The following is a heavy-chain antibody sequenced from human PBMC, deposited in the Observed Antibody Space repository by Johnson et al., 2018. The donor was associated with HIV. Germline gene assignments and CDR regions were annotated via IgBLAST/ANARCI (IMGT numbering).Heavy chain of an antibody. CDR1: GFTFSSYG. J-gene: IGHJ3*02. Sequence: QVQLVESGGGVVQPGGSLRLSCAASGFTFSSYGMHWVRQAPGKGLEWVAFIRYDGSNKYYADSVKGRFTISRDNSKNTLYLQMNSLRVEDTAGYYCGREGAWEVRPGAVDIWGQGTMVTVSS. CDR2: IRYDGSNK. V-gene: IGHV3-30*02. CDR3: GREGAWEVRPGAVDI. D-gene: IGHD1-26*01.